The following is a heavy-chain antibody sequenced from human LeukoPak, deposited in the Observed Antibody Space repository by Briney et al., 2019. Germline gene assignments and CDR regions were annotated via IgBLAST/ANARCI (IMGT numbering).Heavy chain of an antibody. CDR3: AAADTMVRGVTIGAFDI. V-gene: IGHV3-23*01. J-gene: IGHJ3*02. Sequence: GGSLRLSCAASGFTFSSYAMSWVRQAPGKGLEWVSAISGSGGSTYYADSVKGRFTISRDNSKNTLYLQMNSLRAEDTAVYYCAAADTMVRGVTIGAFDIWGQGTMVTVSS. CDR1: GFTFSSYA. CDR2: ISGSGGST. D-gene: IGHD3-10*01.